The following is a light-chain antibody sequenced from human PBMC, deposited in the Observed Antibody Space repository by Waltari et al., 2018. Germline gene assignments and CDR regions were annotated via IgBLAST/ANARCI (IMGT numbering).Light chain of an antibody. CDR2: DVN. Sequence: QSALTQPASVSGSPGQSITISCTGTSSDVGGYNYLSWYQHHPGKAPKIMIYDVNDRPSGVSNRFSGSKSGNTASLTISGLQAEDEADYYCSSYRRSDIVVFGGGTKLTVL. V-gene: IGLV2-14*03. CDR1: SSDVGGYNY. J-gene: IGLJ2*01. CDR3: SSYRRSDIVV.